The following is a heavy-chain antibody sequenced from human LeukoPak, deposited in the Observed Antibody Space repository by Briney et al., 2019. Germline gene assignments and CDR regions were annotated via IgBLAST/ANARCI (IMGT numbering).Heavy chain of an antibody. V-gene: IGHV5-51*01. CDR3: ARRSPSSGRDNWFDP. CDR2: IYPGDSDT. D-gene: IGHD6-19*01. CDR1: GYSFPNYW. J-gene: IGHJ5*02. Sequence: GESLKISCKGSGYSFPNYWIGWVRQMPGKGLEWMGIIYPGDSDTRYSPSFQGQVTISADKSISTAYLQWSSLKASDTAMYYCARRSPSSGRDNWFDPWGQGTLVTVSS.